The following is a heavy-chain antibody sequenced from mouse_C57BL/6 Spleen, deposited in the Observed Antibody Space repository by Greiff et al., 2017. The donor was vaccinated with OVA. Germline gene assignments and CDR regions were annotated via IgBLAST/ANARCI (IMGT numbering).Heavy chain of an antibody. Sequence: VKLMESGAELVKPGASVKMSCKASGYTFTSYWITWVKQRPGQGLEWIGDIYPGSGSTNYNEKFKSKATLTVDTSSSTAYMQLSSLTSEDSAVYYCARKRDYWGQGTTLTVSS. J-gene: IGHJ2*01. CDR3: ARKRDY. V-gene: IGHV1-55*01. CDR1: GYTFTSYW. CDR2: IYPGSGST.